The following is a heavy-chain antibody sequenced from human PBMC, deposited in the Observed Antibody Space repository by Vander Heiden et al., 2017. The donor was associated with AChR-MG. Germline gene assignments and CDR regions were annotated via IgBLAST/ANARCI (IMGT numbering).Heavy chain of an antibody. CDR1: GFTFSSYG. J-gene: IGHJ4*02. V-gene: IGHV3-30*03. Sequence: QVQLVESGGGVVQPGRSLRLSCAASGFTFSSYGMHWVRQAPGKGLEWVAVISYDGSNKYYADSVKGRVTISRDNSKNTLYLQMNSLRAEDTALYYCVNSPYCSGGSCSPVRDYWGQGTLVTVSS. CDR3: VNSPYCSGGSCSPVRDY. D-gene: IGHD2-15*01. CDR2: ISYDGSNK.